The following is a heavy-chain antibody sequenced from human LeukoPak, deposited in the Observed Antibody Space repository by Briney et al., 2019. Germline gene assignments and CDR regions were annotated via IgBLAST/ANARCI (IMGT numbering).Heavy chain of an antibody. V-gene: IGHV5-51*01. D-gene: IGHD3-10*01. CDR1: GYSFTSYW. J-gene: IGHJ1*01. CDR3: ATYAGSYSKYFQH. CDR2: IYPGDSDT. Sequence: GESLKISCKTSGYSFTSYWIGWVRQMPGKGLEWMGIIYPGDSDTRYSPSFQGQVTISADKSISTAYLQWSSLKASDTAMYFCATYAGSYSKYFQHWGQGTLVTVSS.